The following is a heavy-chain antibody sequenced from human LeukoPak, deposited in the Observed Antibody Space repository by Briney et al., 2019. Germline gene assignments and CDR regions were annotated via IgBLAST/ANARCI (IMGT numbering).Heavy chain of an antibody. CDR2: IHSGGTA. D-gene: IGHD3-10*01. CDR3: ARGGLGGEALEV. V-gene: IGHV3-66*02. CDR1: GFTVSGHY. Sequence: PGGSLRLSCAASGFTVSGHYMSWVRQAPGKGLEWVSVIHSGGTAYYADTVKGRFTISRDNSKNTLFLQLNSLRPEDTALYYCARGGLGGEALEVWGQGTMVTVSS. J-gene: IGHJ3*01.